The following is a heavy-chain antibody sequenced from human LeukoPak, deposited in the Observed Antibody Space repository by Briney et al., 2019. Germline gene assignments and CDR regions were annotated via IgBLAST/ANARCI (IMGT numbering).Heavy chain of an antibody. D-gene: IGHD3-10*01. CDR1: GFTFSSYA. CDR2: ISGTGNRT. V-gene: IGHV3-23*01. CDR3: AKRGPGSPQSGKYFFDY. Sequence: GGSLRLSCAASGFTFSSYAMGWVRQAPGKGVEWVSAISGTGNRTYYADSVKGRFTISRDNSRSTLYLQMNSLRAEDTAVYYCAKRGPGSPQSGKYFFDYWGQGTLVTVSS. J-gene: IGHJ4*02.